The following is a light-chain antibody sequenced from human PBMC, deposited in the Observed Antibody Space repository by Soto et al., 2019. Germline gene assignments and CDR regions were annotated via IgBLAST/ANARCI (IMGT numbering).Light chain of an antibody. CDR1: QSVTSNY. CDR3: QQYGSSPGT. CDR2: GAS. V-gene: IGKV3-20*01. Sequence: EIVLTQSPGTLSLSPGERATLSCRASQSVTSNYLAWYQQKPGQAPRLLLFGASIRDTGIPDKFSGSVSWTDFTLTIRRLESEDFAVYYCQQYGSSPGTFGQGTKVEIK. J-gene: IGKJ1*01.